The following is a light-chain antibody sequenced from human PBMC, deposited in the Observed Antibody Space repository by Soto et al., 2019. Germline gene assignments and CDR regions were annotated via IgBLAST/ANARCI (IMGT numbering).Light chain of an antibody. CDR1: ESVKNNY. Sequence: EIVLTQSPGTLSLSPGERATLSCRASESVKNNYLAWFQKKPGQAPRLLIYGASSRATGIPDRFSGSGSGTDFTLTVSRLEPEDFAAYYCQQYGRSITFGQGTRLEIK. J-gene: IGKJ5*01. CDR3: QQYGRSIT. CDR2: GAS. V-gene: IGKV3-20*01.